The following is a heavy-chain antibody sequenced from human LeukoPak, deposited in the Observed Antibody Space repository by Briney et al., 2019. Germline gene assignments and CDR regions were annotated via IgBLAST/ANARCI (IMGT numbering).Heavy chain of an antibody. Sequence: GRSLRLSHAASRVTFRGYEMNSVYQGPRQRLERLSYIGSTCSYIYYEDSLKGRFTITRHNAKNSLYLQMNTLRPEDRAGYYCARAQQWLGSYMDVWGKGTTVTDSS. CDR1: RVTFRGYE. CDR2: IGSTCSYI. J-gene: IGHJ6*03. CDR3: ARAQQWLGSYMDV. D-gene: IGHD6-19*01. V-gene: IGHV3-48*03.